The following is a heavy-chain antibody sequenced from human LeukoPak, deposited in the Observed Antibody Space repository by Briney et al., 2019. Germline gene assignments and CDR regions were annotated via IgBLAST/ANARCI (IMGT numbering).Heavy chain of an antibody. CDR3: ARGSSYGFSMGY. V-gene: IGHV1-18*01. J-gene: IGHJ4*02. D-gene: IGHD5-18*01. CDR1: GYTFTSYG. CDR2: ISTYNGNT. Sequence: ASVKVSCKASGYTFTSYGINWVLQAPGQGLEWMEWISTYNGNTNYAQKLQGRVAMTTDTSTTTAYMELRSLRSDDTAVYYCARGSSYGFSMGYWGQGTLVTVSS.